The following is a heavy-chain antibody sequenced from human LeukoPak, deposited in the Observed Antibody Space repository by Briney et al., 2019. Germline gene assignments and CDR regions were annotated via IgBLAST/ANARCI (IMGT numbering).Heavy chain of an antibody. D-gene: IGHD2-2*01. Sequence: GGSLRLSCAASGFTFSSYSMNWVRQAPGKGLEWVSSISSSSSYIYYADSVKGRCTISRDNAKNSLYLQMNSLRAEDTAVYYCARDLSRSGYYFDYWGQGTLVTVSS. CDR2: ISSSSSYI. V-gene: IGHV3-21*01. J-gene: IGHJ4*02. CDR1: GFTFSSYS. CDR3: ARDLSRSGYYFDY.